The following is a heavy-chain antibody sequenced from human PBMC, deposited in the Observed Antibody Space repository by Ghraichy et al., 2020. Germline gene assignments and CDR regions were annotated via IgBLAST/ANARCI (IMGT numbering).Heavy chain of an antibody. CDR1: GFTFSSYS. V-gene: IGHV3-48*01. J-gene: IGHJ6*03. D-gene: IGHD3-3*01. CDR3: ARVGTDYDFWSGYYFWGNYYYYMDV. CDR2: ISSSSSTI. Sequence: GGSLRLSCAASGFTFSSYSMNWVRQAPGKGLEWVSYISSSSSTIYYADSVKGRFTISRDNAKNSLYLQMNSLRAEDTAVYYCARVGTDYDFWSGYYFWGNYYYYMDVWGKGTTVTVSS.